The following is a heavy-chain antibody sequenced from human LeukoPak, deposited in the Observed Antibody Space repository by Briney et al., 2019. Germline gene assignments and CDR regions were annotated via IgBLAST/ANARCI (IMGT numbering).Heavy chain of an antibody. Sequence: GGSLRLSCAASGFTFTRYAMTWVRQAPGKGLEWVSGISRSGDYTYYADSVRGRFTISRDYSKNTLYLQLSSLRAEDTAVYYCAKLPTSGGDYVYMDYWGQGTLVTVSS. D-gene: IGHD3-16*01. CDR2: ISRSGDYT. V-gene: IGHV3-23*01. J-gene: IGHJ4*02. CDR3: AKLPTSGGDYVYMDY. CDR1: GFTFTRYA.